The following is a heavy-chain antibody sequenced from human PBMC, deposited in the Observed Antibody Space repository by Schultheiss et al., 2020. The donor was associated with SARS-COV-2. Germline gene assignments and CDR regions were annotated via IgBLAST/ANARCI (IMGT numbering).Heavy chain of an antibody. CDR1: GFTFSSYE. CDR2: ISSSSSYT. D-gene: IGHD2-2*01. J-gene: IGHJ6*02. CDR3: ARDYLTSWRSMDV. V-gene: IGHV3-21*05. Sequence: GGSLRLSCAASGFTFSSYEMNWVRQAPGKGLEWVSYISSSSSYTNYADSVKGRFTISRDNAKNSLYLQMNSLRAEDTAVYYCARDYLTSWRSMDVWGQGTTVTVSS.